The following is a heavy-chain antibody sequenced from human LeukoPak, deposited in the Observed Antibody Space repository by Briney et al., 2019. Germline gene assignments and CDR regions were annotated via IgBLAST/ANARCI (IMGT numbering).Heavy chain of an antibody. CDR3: AREAVATGGVDY. V-gene: IGHV4-59*01. J-gene: IGHJ4*02. CDR1: GGSISSYY. CDR2: IYYSGST. D-gene: IGHD5-12*01. Sequence: SETLSLTCTVSGGSISSYYWSWIRQPPGKGLEWIGYIYYSGSTNYNPSLKSRVTISVDTSKNQFSLKLSSVTAADTAVYYRAREAVATGGVDYWGQGTLVTVSS.